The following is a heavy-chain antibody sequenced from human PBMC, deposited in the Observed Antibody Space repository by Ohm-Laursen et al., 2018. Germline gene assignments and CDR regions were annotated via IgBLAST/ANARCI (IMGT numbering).Heavy chain of an antibody. CDR3: AKGAATVVTSLFDY. V-gene: IGHV3-9*01. D-gene: IGHD4-23*01. CDR2: ISWNSGRI. J-gene: IGHJ4*02. Sequence: SLRLSCSASGFTFDDYAIHWVRQAPGKGLEWVSSISWNSGRITYADSVKGRFTISRDNAKNSLSLQMNSLRAEDTALYYCAKGAATVVTSLFDYWGQGTLVTVSS. CDR1: GFTFDDYA.